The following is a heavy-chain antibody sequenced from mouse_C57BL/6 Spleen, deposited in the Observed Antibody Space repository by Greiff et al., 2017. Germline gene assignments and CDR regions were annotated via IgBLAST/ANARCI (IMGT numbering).Heavy chain of an antibody. CDR2: IHPSASDT. CDR1: GYTFTSYW. CDR3: AIEGVYYYGSSPY. D-gene: IGHD1-1*01. V-gene: IGHV1-74*01. Sequence: VQLQQPGAELVKPGASVKVSCKASGYTFTSYWMHWVKQRPGQGLEWIGRIHPSASDTNYNQKFKGKATLTVDKSSSTAYMQLSGLTSEDSAVNDCAIEGVYYYGSSPYWGQGTTLTVSS. J-gene: IGHJ2*01.